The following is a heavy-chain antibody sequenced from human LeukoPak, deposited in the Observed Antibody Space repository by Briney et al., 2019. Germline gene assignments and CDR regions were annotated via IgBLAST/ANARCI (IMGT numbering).Heavy chain of an antibody. CDR3: AKRPRDTSGYYLGAFDG. CDR1: GFTFSSYA. CDR2: ISASGGDT. J-gene: IGHJ3*01. D-gene: IGHD3-22*01. Sequence: GGSLRLSCAASGFTFSSYAMTWVRQAPGKGLEWVSAISASGGDTYYADSVKGRFTISRDNSKNTLYLHMSSLRAEDTAVYFCAKRPRDTSGYYLGAFDGWGQGTTVTASS. V-gene: IGHV3-23*01.